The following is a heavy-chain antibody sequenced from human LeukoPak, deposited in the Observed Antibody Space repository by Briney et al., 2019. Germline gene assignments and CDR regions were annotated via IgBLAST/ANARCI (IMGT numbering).Heavy chain of an antibody. CDR2: ISSSTTTI. D-gene: IGHD3-22*01. CDR1: GFTFSGYS. J-gene: IGHJ3*02. CDR3: ATDREDYDSSGYYLSDAFDI. V-gene: IGHV3-48*01. Sequence: GGSPRLSCAVSGFTFSGYSMKWVRQAPGKGLEWVSYISSSTTTIYHADSVKGRFTVSRDNAKNSLYLQMDSLRVEDTAEYYCATDREDYDSSGYYLSDAFDIWGQGTMVTVSS.